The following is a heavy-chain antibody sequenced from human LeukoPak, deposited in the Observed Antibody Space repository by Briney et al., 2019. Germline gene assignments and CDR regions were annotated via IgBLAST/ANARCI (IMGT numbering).Heavy chain of an antibody. CDR2: INPNSGGT. CDR3: ARDVAAASFY. Sequence: GASVKVSCKASGYTFSGYYMHWVRRAPGQGLEWMGWINPNSGGTNYAQKFQGRVTMTTDTSISTAYMELSRLTSDDTAVYYCARDVAAASFYWGQGTLVTVSS. CDR1: GYTFSGYY. J-gene: IGHJ4*02. D-gene: IGHD6-13*01. V-gene: IGHV1-2*02.